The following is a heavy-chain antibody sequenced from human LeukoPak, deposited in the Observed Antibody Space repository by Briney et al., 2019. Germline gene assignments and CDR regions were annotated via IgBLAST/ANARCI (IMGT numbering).Heavy chain of an antibody. CDR2: ISGSGNTK. Sequence: GGSLRLSCAASGFIFNNYWMHWIRQAPGKGLEWVSYISGSGNTKYYADSVKGRFTSSRDNAKNSLYLQMSSLRDEDTAVYYCAKERGTSNTNYFDSWGQGTLVTVSS. J-gene: IGHJ4*02. D-gene: IGHD1/OR15-1a*01. CDR3: AKERGTSNTNYFDS. CDR1: GFIFNNYW. V-gene: IGHV3-11*01.